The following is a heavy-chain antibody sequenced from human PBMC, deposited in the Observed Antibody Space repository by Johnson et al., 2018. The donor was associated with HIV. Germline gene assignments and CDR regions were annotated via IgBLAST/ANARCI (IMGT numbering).Heavy chain of an antibody. J-gene: IGHJ3*02. V-gene: IGHV3-64*01. D-gene: IGHD3-22*01. Sequence: VQLVESGGGVVQPGRSLRLSCAASGFTFSSYWMSWVRQAPGKGLEYVSAISSNGGSTYYANSVKGRFTISRDNSKNTLYLQMGSLRAEDMAVYYCARDRALRGYYDSSGYTWADAFDIWGQGTMVTVSS. CDR1: GFTFSSYW. CDR3: ARDRALRGYYDSSGYTWADAFDI. CDR2: ISSNGGST.